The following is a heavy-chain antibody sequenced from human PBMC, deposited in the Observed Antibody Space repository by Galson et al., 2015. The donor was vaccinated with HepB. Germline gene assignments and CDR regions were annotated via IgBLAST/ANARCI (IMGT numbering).Heavy chain of an antibody. CDR3: ARGGYGSGSYQIDY. J-gene: IGHJ4*02. CDR1: GFTFSSYR. V-gene: IGHV3-74*01. CDR2: INSDGSST. Sequence: SLRLSCAASGFTFSSYRMHWVRQAPGKGLVWVSRINSDGSSTSYADSVKGRFTISRDNAKNTLYLQMNSLKAEDTAVFYCARGGYGSGSYQIDYWGQGTLVTVSS. D-gene: IGHD3-10*01.